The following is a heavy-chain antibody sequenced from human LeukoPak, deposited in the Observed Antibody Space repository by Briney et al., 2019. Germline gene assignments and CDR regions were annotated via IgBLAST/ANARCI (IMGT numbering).Heavy chain of an antibody. CDR2: ISGSGSYT. CDR1: GFTFTSYA. Sequence: GGSLSLSCAASGFTFTSYAMSWVRLAPGKGLEWVSAISGSGSYTYNADSLKGRFTISRDNSKNTLYLQMNSLRAEDTAVYYCAKGGGSGHFYYYYYMDVWGKGTTVTVSS. J-gene: IGHJ6*03. CDR3: AKGGGSGHFYYYYYMDV. D-gene: IGHD3-10*01. V-gene: IGHV3-23*01.